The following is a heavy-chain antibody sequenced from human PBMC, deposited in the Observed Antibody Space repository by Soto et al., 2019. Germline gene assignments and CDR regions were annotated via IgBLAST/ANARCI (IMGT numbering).Heavy chain of an antibody. CDR2: INPSDGST. CDR3: ARDPVGATWYYYYGMDV. V-gene: IGHV1-46*03. D-gene: IGHD1-26*01. CDR1: GYTFTSYY. Sequence: ASVKVSCKASGYTFTSYYMHWVRQAPGQGLEWMGIINPSDGSTSYAQKFQGRVTMTRDTSTSTVYMELSSLRSEDTAVYYCARDPVGATWYYYYGMDVWGQGTTVTVSS. J-gene: IGHJ6*02.